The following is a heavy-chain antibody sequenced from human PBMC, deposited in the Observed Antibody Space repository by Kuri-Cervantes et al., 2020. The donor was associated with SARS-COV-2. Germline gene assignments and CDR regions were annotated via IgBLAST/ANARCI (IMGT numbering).Heavy chain of an antibody. Sequence: GESLKISFAASGFTFNNYWMHWVRQTPGKGLVWVSRINGDGSSVSYADPAKGRFTISSDSATNTLFLQMTSLRDEDTALYYCTTQATMANLDYWGQGTLVTVSS. D-gene: IGHD4/OR15-4a*01. CDR1: GFTFNNYW. V-gene: IGHV3-74*01. CDR3: TTQATMANLDY. CDR2: INGDGSSV. J-gene: IGHJ4*02.